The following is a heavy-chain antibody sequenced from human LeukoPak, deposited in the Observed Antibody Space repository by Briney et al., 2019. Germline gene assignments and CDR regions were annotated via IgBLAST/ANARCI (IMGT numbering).Heavy chain of an antibody. Sequence: PSETLSLTCVVSGGSISSTSYYWGWIRQPPGKGLEWIGSIYYSGSTYYSPSLKSRVTISVDTSKNQFSLKLSSVTAADTAVYYCARLLRVGYCSTTTCNWFDPWGQGTLVTVSS. CDR2: IYYSGST. J-gene: IGHJ5*02. CDR1: GGSISSTSYY. CDR3: ARLLRVGYCSTTTCNWFDP. D-gene: IGHD2-2*03. V-gene: IGHV4-39*07.